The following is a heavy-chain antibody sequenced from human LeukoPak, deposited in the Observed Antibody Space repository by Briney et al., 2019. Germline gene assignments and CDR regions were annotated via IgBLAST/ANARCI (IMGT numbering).Heavy chain of an antibody. CDR3: ARDRSYYQYLEH. CDR2: IKQDGSEK. D-gene: IGHD3-10*01. J-gene: IGHJ4*02. CDR1: GFTFSSYW. V-gene: IGHV3-7*04. Sequence: NLGGSLRLSCAASGFTFSSYWMSWVRQAPGKGLEWVANIKQDGSEKYYVDSVKGRFTISRDNAKNSLYLQMKSLRVEDTAVYYCARDRSYYQYLEHWGQGTLVTVSS.